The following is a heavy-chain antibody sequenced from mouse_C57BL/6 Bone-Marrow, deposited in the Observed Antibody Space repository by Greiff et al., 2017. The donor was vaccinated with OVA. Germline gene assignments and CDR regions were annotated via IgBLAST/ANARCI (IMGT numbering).Heavy chain of an antibody. V-gene: IGHV1-15*01. Sequence: SGAELVRPGASVTLSCKASGYTFTDYEMHWVKQTPVHGLEWIGAIDPETGGTAYNQKFKGKAILTADKSSSTAYMELRSLTSEDSAVYYCTRKGFDYDYDVDWGQGTTLTVSS. J-gene: IGHJ2*01. CDR1: GYTFTDYE. CDR3: TRKGFDYDYDVD. CDR2: IDPETGGT. D-gene: IGHD2-4*01.